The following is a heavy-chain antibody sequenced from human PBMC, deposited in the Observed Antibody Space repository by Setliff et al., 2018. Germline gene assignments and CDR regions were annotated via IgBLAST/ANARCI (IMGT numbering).Heavy chain of an antibody. Sequence: GGSLRLSCAASGFTFSIYARAWVRQAQGKGLEWVSIISGDSSFTNHADSVKGRFTISRDRSRSTVYLQLNSLRVEDTAVYFCAKAAGSGFGMAYLDSWGQGTLGTVSS. V-gene: IGHV3-23*01. CDR1: GFTFSIYA. CDR3: AKAAGSGFGMAYLDS. J-gene: IGHJ4*02. CDR2: ISGDSSFT. D-gene: IGHD3-3*01.